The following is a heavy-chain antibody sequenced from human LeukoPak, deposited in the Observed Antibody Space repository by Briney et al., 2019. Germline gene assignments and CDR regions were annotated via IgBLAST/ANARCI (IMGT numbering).Heavy chain of an antibody. D-gene: IGHD3-3*01. Sequence: GGSLRLSRAASGFTFSSYSMNWVRQAPGKGLEWVSYISSSSSTIYYADSVKGRFTISRDNAKNSLYLQMNSLRDEDTAVYYCARATAYDFWSGYYRSPNYYYYMDVWGKGTTVTVSS. J-gene: IGHJ6*03. CDR1: GFTFSSYS. V-gene: IGHV3-48*02. CDR2: ISSSSSTI. CDR3: ARATAYDFWSGYYRSPNYYYYMDV.